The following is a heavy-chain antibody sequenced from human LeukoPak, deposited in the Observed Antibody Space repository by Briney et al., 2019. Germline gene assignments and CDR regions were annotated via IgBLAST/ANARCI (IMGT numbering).Heavy chain of an antibody. CDR1: GFIFGVYW. J-gene: IGHJ4*02. CDR3: ARDQYYYDSSAPPLY. CDR2: IKKDGSEK. D-gene: IGHD3-22*01. V-gene: IGHV3-7*03. Sequence: GGSLRLSCAASGFIFGVYWMSWVRQTPGKGLEWVANIKKDGSEKNYVDSVKGRFTISRDNAKNSLYLQMNSLRAEDTAVYYCARDQYYYDSSAPPLYWGQGTLVTVSS.